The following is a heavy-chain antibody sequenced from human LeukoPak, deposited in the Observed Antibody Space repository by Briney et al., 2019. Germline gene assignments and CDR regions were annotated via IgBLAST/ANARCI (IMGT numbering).Heavy chain of an antibody. Sequence: SQTLSLTCAVSGGSISSGGYSWRWIRQPPGKGLEWIGYIYHSGSTYYNPSLKSRVTISVDRSKNQFSLKLSSVTAADTAVYYCARDRVSRDYYYGMDVWGQGTTVTVSS. CDR3: ARDRVSRDYYYGMDV. CDR1: GGSISSGGYS. J-gene: IGHJ6*02. CDR2: IYHSGST. V-gene: IGHV4-30-2*01.